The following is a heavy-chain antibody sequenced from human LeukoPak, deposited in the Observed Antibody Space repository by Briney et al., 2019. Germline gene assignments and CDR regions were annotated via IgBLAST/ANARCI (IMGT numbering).Heavy chain of an antibody. CDR1: GFTFSSYA. V-gene: IGHV3-23*01. CDR3: AKYYDSSGYYYELGY. D-gene: IGHD3-22*01. CDR2: ISGSGGST. Sequence: GGSLRLSCAASGFTFSSYAMSWVRQAPGKGLEWVSAISGSGGSTYYADSVKGRFTISRDNSKNTLYLQMNGLRAEDTAVYYCAKYYDSSGYYYELGYWGQGTLVTVSS. J-gene: IGHJ4*02.